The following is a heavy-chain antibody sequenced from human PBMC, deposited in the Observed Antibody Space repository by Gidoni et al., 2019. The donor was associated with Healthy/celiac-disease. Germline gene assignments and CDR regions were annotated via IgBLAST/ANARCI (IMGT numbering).Heavy chain of an antibody. CDR3: ARDPGWEPITMVRGVFYGMDV. D-gene: IGHD3-10*01. Sequence: QVQLVESGGGVVQPGRSLRLSCAASGFPFCSYGMHWVRQAPGKGLEGVEVIWYDGSNKYYADAVKGRFTISRDNSKNTLYLQMNSLRAEDTAVYYCARDPGWEPITMVRGVFYGMDVWGQGTTVTVSS. J-gene: IGHJ6*02. V-gene: IGHV3-33*01. CDR2: IWYDGSNK. CDR1: GFPFCSYG.